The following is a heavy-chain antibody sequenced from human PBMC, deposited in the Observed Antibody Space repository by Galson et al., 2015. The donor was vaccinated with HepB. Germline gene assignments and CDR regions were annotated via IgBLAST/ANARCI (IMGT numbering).Heavy chain of an antibody. CDR2: ISVSGGST. J-gene: IGHJ3*02. CDR3: AKRRGGSCSDAFDI. V-gene: IGHV3-23*01. CDR1: GFTFSSYA. D-gene: IGHD2-15*01. Sequence: SLRLSCAASGFTFSSYAMSWVRQAPGEGLEWVSAISVSGGSTYYAYSVKGRFTVSRDNSKNTLYLQMNSLRAEDTALYYRAKRRGGSCSDAFDIWGQGTMVTVSS.